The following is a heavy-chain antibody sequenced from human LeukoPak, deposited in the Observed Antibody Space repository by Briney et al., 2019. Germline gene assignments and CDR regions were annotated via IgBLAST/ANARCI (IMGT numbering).Heavy chain of an antibody. CDR1: GFTFSNYD. CDR3: ARVRAVAGLNWYFDL. Sequence: GGSLRLSCAASGFTFSNYDMHWVRHGSGKGLEWVSAIGAAGDTFYAGSVKGRFSISRENAENSLYLQMNSLRAGDTAVYYCARVRAVAGLNWYFDLWGRGTLVTVSS. J-gene: IGHJ2*01. V-gene: IGHV3-13*04. D-gene: IGHD6-19*01. CDR2: IGAAGDT.